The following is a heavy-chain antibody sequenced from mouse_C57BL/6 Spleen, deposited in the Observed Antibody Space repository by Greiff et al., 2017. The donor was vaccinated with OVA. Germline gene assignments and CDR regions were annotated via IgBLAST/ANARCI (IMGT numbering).Heavy chain of an antibody. CDR1: GFSFNTYA. D-gene: IGHD1-1*01. J-gene: IGHJ4*01. CDR3: VRLDYGSSSGYAIDY. V-gene: IGHV10-1*01. CDR2: IRSKNNNYAT. Sequence: EVQGVESGGGLVQPKGSLKLSCAASGFSFNTYAMNWVRQAPGKGLEWVARIRSKNNNYATYYADSVKDRFTNSRDDSESMLYLQMNNFNTEVTAMYSCVRLDYGSSSGYAIDYWGQGTSVTVSS.